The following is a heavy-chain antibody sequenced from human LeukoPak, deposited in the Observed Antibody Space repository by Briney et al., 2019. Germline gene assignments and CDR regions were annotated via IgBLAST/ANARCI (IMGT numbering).Heavy chain of an antibody. D-gene: IGHD3-22*01. J-gene: IGHJ3*02. CDR3: ARREYYYDSSGYLGIVHGAFDI. CDR2: IYHSGST. CDR1: GYSISSGYY. Sequence: SETLSLTCTVSGYSISSGYYWGWIRQPPGKGLEWIGSIYHSGSTYYNPSLKSRVTISVDTSKNQFSLKLSSVTAADTAVYYCARREYYYDSSGYLGIVHGAFDIWGQGTMVTVSS. V-gene: IGHV4-38-2*02.